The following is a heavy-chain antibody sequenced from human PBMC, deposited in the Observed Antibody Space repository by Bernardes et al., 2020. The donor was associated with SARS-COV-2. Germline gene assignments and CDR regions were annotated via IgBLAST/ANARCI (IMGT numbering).Heavy chain of an antibody. J-gene: IGHJ4*02. Sequence: GASLKISCKGSGYSFTSYWIGWVRQMPGKGLEWMGIIYPGDSDTRYSPSFQGQVTISADKSISTAYLQWSSLKASDTAMYYCASAYSSSWYYFDYWGQGTLVTVSS. CDR2: IYPGDSDT. D-gene: IGHD6-13*01. CDR1: GYSFTSYW. V-gene: IGHV5-51*01. CDR3: ASAYSSSWYYFDY.